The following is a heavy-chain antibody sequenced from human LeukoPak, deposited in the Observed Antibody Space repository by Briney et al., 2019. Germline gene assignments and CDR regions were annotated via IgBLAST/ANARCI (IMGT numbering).Heavy chain of an antibody. Sequence: GGSLRLSCAASGFTFSSYWMSWVRQAPGKGLEWVANIKQDGSEKYYVDSVKGRFTISRDNAKNSLYLQMNSLRAEDTAVYYCARVSGVWFGEEAKYFQHWGQGTLVTVSS. CDR2: IKQDGSEK. V-gene: IGHV3-7*01. J-gene: IGHJ1*01. CDR1: GFTFSSYW. D-gene: IGHD3-10*01. CDR3: ARVSGVWFGEEAKYFQH.